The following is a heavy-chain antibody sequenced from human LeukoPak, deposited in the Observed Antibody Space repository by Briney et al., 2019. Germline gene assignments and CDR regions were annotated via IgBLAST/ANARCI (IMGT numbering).Heavy chain of an antibody. CDR1: GYTFTSYA. Sequence: SVKVSCKASGYTFTSYAISWVRQAPGQGLEWMGGIIPIFGSANYAQKFQGRVTITADESTSTAYMELSSLRSEDTAVYYCARQSRYYYDSSGYYGMDVWGQGTTVTVSS. J-gene: IGHJ6*02. D-gene: IGHD3-22*01. CDR3: ARQSRYYYDSSGYYGMDV. V-gene: IGHV1-69*13. CDR2: IIPIFGSA.